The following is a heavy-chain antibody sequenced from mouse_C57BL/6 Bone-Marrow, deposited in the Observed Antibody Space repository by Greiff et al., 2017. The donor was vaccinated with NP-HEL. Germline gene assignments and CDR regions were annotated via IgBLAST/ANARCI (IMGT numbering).Heavy chain of an antibody. V-gene: IGHV1-64*01. CDR2: IHPTSGST. Sequence: QVQLQQSGAELVKPGASVKLSCKASGYTFTSYWMHWVKQRPGQGLEWIGMIHPTSGSTNYNEKFKSKATLTVAKSSSTAYMQLSSLTSEDSAVYYCARGSRVFAYWGQGTLVTVSA. D-gene: IGHD1-1*01. CDR3: ARGSRVFAY. J-gene: IGHJ3*01. CDR1: GYTFTSYW.